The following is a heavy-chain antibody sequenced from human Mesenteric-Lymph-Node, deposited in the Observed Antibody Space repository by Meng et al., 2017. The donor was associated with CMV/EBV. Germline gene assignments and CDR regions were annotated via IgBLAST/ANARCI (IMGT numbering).Heavy chain of an antibody. D-gene: IGHD4-23*01. CDR3: ARVNPRNYAGNDY. CDR2: ISYDGSNK. J-gene: IGHJ4*02. CDR1: GFTFSSYA. V-gene: IGHV3-30*04. Sequence: GGSLRLSCAASGFTFSSYAMHWVRQAPGKGLEWVAVISYDGSNKYYADSVKGRFTISRDNSKNTLYLQMNSLRAEDTAVYYCARVNPRNYAGNDYWGQGTLVTVSS.